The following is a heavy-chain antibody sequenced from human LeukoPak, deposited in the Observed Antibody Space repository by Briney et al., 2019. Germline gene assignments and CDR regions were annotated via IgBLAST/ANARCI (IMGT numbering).Heavy chain of an antibody. V-gene: IGHV1-2*02. CDR3: ARGGKSELGACDY. J-gene: IGHJ4*02. CDR2: INPNSGDT. D-gene: IGHD7-27*01. CDR1: GYTFTDYY. Sequence: ASVKVSCKTSGYTFTDYYMHWVRQAPGQGLEWVGWINPNSGDTNYAQRFQGRVTMTRDTSISTAYMELSSLRVDDTAVYYCARGGKSELGACDYWGQGTLVTVSS.